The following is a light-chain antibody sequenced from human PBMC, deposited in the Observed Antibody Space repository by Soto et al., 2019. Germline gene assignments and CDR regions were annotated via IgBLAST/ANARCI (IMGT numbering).Light chain of an antibody. CDR2: DAS. V-gene: IGKV1-5*01. J-gene: IGKJ1*01. CDR1: QSITIW. CDR3: QQYNSYSWT. Sequence: IQMTQSPSTLSASVGGRVTITCRASQSITIWLAWYQQKPGKAPKLLIFDASSLESGVPSRFSGSGSGTEFTLTISSLQPDDFATYYCQQYNSYSWTFGQGTKVDIK.